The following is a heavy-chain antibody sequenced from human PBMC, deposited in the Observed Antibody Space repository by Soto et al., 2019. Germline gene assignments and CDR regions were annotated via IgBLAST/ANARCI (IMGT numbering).Heavy chain of an antibody. CDR2: INAGNGNT. J-gene: IGHJ2*01. CDR1: GYTFTSYA. Sequence: QVQLVQSGAEVKKPGASVKVSCKASGYTFTSYAMHWVRQAPGQRLEWMGWINAGNGNTKYSQKFQGRVTITTDTSASTAYMGLSSPRSEDTAVYYCARAGSLYLYCDLWGRGTLVTVSS. CDR3: ARAGSLYLYCDL. D-gene: IGHD6-13*01. V-gene: IGHV1-3*01.